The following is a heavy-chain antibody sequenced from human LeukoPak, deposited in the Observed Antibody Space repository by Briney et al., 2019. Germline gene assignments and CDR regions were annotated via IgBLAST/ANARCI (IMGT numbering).Heavy chain of an antibody. CDR3: AKGDTNWAHLDY. Sequence: GGSLRLSCAASGFTFSSYAMHWVRQAPGKGLEWVAVISYDGSNKYYADSVKGRFTISRDNSKNTLYLQMNSLRAEDTALYYCAKGDTNWAHLDYWGQGTLVTVSS. CDR2: ISYDGSNK. V-gene: IGHV3-30*04. D-gene: IGHD1-1*01. J-gene: IGHJ4*02. CDR1: GFTFSSYA.